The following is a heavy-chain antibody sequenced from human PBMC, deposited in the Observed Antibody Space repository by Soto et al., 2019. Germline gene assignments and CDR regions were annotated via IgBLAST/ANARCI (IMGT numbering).Heavy chain of an antibody. Sequence: GGSLRLSCAASGFTFSSYSMNWVRQAPGKGLEWVSYISSSSSTIYYADSVKGRFTISRDNAKNSLYLQMNSLRDEDTAVYYCAGYSSDYYYYGMDVWAQGTTVTVSS. CDR3: AGYSSDYYYYGMDV. CDR1: GFTFSSYS. CDR2: ISSSSSTI. J-gene: IGHJ6*02. V-gene: IGHV3-48*02. D-gene: IGHD6-19*01.